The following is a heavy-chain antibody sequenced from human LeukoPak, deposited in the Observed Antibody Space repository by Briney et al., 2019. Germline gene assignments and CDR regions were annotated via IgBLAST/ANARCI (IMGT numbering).Heavy chain of an antibody. V-gene: IGHV1-24*01. CDR2: FDPEDGAT. J-gene: IGHJ5*02. CDR3: ARGRRAVRGVTNNWFDP. D-gene: IGHD3-10*01. Sequence: GASVKVSCKVSGYTLSELSMHWVRQPPGKGLEWMGGFDPEDGATIYAQKFQGRVTMTEDTSTDTAYMELSSLRSEDTAVYYCARGRRAVRGVTNNWFDPWGQGTLVTVSS. CDR1: GYTLSELS.